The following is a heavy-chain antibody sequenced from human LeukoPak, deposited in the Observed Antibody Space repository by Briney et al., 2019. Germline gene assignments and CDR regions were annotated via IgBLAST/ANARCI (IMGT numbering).Heavy chain of an antibody. J-gene: IGHJ6*02. CDR1: GFTFSSYG. D-gene: IGHD3-22*01. V-gene: IGHV3-30*03. Sequence: GGSLRLSCAVSGFTFSSYGMHWVRQAPGKGLEWVAVISYDGSNKYYADSVKGRFTISRDNSKNTLYLQMNSLRAEDTAVYYCARYYYDSSGYPYGMDVWGQGTTVTVSS. CDR2: ISYDGSNK. CDR3: ARYYYDSSGYPYGMDV.